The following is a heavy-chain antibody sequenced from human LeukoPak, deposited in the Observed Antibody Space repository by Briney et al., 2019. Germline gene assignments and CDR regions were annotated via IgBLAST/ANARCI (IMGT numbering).Heavy chain of an antibody. D-gene: IGHD2-21*02. V-gene: IGHV3-23*01. Sequence: GGSLRLSCAASGFTFRSYAMTWVRQAPGKGLEWVSSISDSGTSTYYADSVKGRFTISRDNSKNTLYLQMNSLRAEDKAVYYCAKQVCGADCYYYYGMDVWGQGTTVTVSS. CDR3: AKQVCGADCYYYYGMDV. J-gene: IGHJ6*02. CDR1: GFTFRSYA. CDR2: ISDSGTST.